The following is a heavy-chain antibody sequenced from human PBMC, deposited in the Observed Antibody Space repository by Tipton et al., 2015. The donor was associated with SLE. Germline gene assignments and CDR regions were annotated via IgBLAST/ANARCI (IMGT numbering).Heavy chain of an antibody. V-gene: IGHV4-31*03. CDR1: GGSISSGGYY. Sequence: TLSLTCTVSGGSISSGGYYWSWIRQHPGKGLEWIGYIYYRGTTHYNPSLESRASISVDTSRNQFSLNLTSVTAADTAVFYCARGEGYKGFYFIDVWGRGTKVTVPS. CDR2: IYYRGTT. D-gene: IGHD5-24*01. CDR3: ARGEGYKGFYFIDV. J-gene: IGHJ6*04.